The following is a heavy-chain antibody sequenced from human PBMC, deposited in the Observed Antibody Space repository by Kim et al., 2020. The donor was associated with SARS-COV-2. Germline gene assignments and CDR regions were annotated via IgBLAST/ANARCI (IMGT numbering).Heavy chain of an antibody. V-gene: IGHV3-48*03. CDR2: ISSSGNTI. J-gene: IGHJ4*02. CDR3: ARDVTGYSYGYIDY. D-gene: IGHD5-18*01. CDR1: GFTFSSYE. Sequence: GGSPRLSCAASGFTFSSYEMNWVRQAPGKGLEWVSYISSSGNTIYYADSVKGRFTISRDNAKNSLYLQMNSLRAEDTAVYYCARDVTGYSYGYIDYWGQGTLVTVSS.